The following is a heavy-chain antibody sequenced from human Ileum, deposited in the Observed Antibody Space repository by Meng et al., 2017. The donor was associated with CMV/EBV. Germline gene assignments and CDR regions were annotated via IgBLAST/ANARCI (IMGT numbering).Heavy chain of an antibody. D-gene: IGHD6-6*01. Sequence: EVQLVESGGGWIEPGGSLRLSCVGSGFTFSNAWMNWVRQSPGKGLEWVGRVKSKSDGGTIDYAALVKGRFSISRDDSENTLYLQMNNLKTDDTALYFCTTDPGIAVRHRGQGTLVTVYS. CDR2: VKSKSDGGTI. CDR3: TTDPGIAVRH. V-gene: IGHV3-15*01. J-gene: IGHJ1*01. CDR1: GFTFSNAW.